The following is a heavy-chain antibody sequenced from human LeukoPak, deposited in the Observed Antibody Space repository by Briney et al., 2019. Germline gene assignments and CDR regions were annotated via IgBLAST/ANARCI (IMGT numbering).Heavy chain of an antibody. J-gene: IGHJ4*02. CDR2: INPNSGGT. CDR3: ARGGVTAIFPSFK. D-gene: IGHD2-21*02. Sequence: ASVKVSCKASGYTFNNHDINWVRQAPGQGLEWMGWINPNSGGTNYAQKFQGRVTMTRDTSISTAYMELSRLRSDDTAVYYCARGGVTAIFPSFKWGQGTLVTVSS. V-gene: IGHV1-2*02. CDR1: GYTFNNHD.